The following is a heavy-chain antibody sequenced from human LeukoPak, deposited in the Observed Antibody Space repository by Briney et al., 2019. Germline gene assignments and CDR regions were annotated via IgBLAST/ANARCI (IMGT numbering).Heavy chain of an antibody. CDR3: ARTRGVPYGDYLNDY. CDR1: GGSISSYY. CDR2: IYYSGST. J-gene: IGHJ4*02. D-gene: IGHD4-17*01. V-gene: IGHV4-59*01. Sequence: SETLSLTCTVSGGSISSYYWSWIRQPPGKGLEWIGYIYYSGSTNYNPSFKSRVTISVDTSKNQFSLKLSSVTAADTAVYYCARTRGVPYGDYLNDYWGQGTLVTVSS.